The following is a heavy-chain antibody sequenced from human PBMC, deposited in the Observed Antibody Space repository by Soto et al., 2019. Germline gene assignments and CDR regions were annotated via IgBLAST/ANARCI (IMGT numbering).Heavy chain of an antibody. J-gene: IGHJ6*02. CDR2: ISAYNGNT. V-gene: IGHV1-18*04. D-gene: IGHD1-26*01. Sequence: QVQLVQSGAEVKKPGASVKVSCKASGYTFTSYGISWVRQAPGQGLEWMGWISAYNGNTNYAQKLQGRVTMTTDSSTSTAYMELRSLRSDDTAVYYCARDGVGATTSSYYYYYGMDVWRQGSTVTVSS. CDR3: ARDGVGATTSSYYYYYGMDV. CDR1: GYTFTSYG.